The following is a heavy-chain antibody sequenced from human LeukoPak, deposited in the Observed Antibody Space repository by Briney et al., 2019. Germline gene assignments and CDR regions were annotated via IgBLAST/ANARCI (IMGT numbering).Heavy chain of an antibody. D-gene: IGHD4-11*01. CDR1: GFTFGDYA. J-gene: IGHJ3*02. V-gene: IGHV3-20*01. CDR3: ARSTATVAFDI. CDR2: INWNGGST. Sequence: GGSLRLSCTASGFTFGDYAMSWVRQAPGKGQEWVSGINWNGGSTGYADSVKGRFTISGDNAENSLYLQMNSLRAEDTALYHCARSTATVAFDIWGQGTMVTVSS.